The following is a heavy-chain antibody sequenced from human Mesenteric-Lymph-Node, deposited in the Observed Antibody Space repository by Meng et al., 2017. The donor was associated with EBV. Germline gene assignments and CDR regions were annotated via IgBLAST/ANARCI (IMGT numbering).Heavy chain of an antibody. D-gene: IGHD3-22*01. CDR3: ARADSSGPWHFDY. V-gene: IGHV4-4*03. CDR1: SGSISSSNW. Sequence: QVQLKESGPGLVKPPGTLSLTCAVSSGSISSSNWWSWVRQPPGKGLEWIGEIYHNGNTNYNPSLKSRVTISVDKSKNQFSLKLNSVTAADTAVYYCARADSSGPWHFDYWGQGTLVTVSS. J-gene: IGHJ4*02. CDR2: IYHNGNT.